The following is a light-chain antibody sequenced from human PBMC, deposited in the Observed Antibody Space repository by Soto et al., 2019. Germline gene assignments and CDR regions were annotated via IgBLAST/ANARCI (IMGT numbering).Light chain of an antibody. CDR1: QSVSSN. CDR3: HQYNNWPPWT. J-gene: IGKJ1*01. V-gene: IGKV3-15*01. Sequence: EIVMTQSPATLSVSPGERATLSCRASQSVSSNFAWYQQKPGQAPRLLIYGASTRATGIPARFSGSGSGTECTLTISSLQSEDFAVYYCHQYNNWPPWTFGQGTKVEIK. CDR2: GAS.